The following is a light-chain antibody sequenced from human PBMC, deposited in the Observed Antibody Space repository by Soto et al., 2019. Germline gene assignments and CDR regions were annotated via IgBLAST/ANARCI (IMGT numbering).Light chain of an antibody. CDR1: NIGSKS. J-gene: IGLJ1*01. CDR3: QVWDSSSDHYV. CDR2: YDS. Sequence: SYELTQPPSVSVAPGKTARITCGGNNIGSKSVHWYQQKPGQAPVLVIYYDSDRPSGIPERFSGSNSGNTATLTISRVEATDVAGYYLQVWDSSSDHYVFGTGTKVTVL. V-gene: IGLV3-21*04.